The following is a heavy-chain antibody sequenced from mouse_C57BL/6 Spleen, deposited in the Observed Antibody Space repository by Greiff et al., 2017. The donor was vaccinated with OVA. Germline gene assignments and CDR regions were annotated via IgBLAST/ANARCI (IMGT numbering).Heavy chain of an antibody. CDR1: GYTFTNYW. CDR2: IYPGGGYT. J-gene: IGHJ3*01. V-gene: IGHV1-63*01. CDR3: VKGDYYGSSYWFAY. Sequence: QVQLQQSGAELVRPGTSVKMSCKASGYTFTNYWIGWAKQRPGHGLEWIGDIYPGGGYTNYNEKFKSKATLTADKSSSTAYMQFSSLTSEDSAIYYCVKGDYYGSSYWFAYWGQGTLVTVSA. D-gene: IGHD1-1*01.